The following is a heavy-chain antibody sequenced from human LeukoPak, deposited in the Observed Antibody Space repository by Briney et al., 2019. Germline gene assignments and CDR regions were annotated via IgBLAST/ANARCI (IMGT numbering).Heavy chain of an antibody. V-gene: IGHV1-69*05. CDR2: IIPIFGTA. J-gene: IGHJ6*03. D-gene: IGHD6-6*01. CDR1: GRTFRNYA. CDR3: ARTLYSSSSFYYYYYMDV. Sequence: SVDVSCKASGRTFRNYAIRWVRHAPGPRLEWMGEIIPIFGTANYAQKFQGRVTITTDESTSTAYMELSSLRSEDTAVYYCARTLYSSSSFYYYYYMDVWGKGTTVTVSS.